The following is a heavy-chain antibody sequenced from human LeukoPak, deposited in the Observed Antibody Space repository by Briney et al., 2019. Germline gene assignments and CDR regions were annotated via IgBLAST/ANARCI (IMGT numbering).Heavy chain of an antibody. CDR1: GYTFTSYG. J-gene: IGHJ5*02. CDR2: ISAYNGNT. CDR3: ARDRSGSYSGCWFDP. Sequence: ASVKVSCKASGYTFTSYGISWVRQAPGQGLEWMGWISAYNGNTNYAQKLQGRVTVTTDTSTSTAYMELRSLRSDDTAVYYCARDRSGSYSGCWFDPWGQGTLVTVSP. V-gene: IGHV1-18*01. D-gene: IGHD1-26*01.